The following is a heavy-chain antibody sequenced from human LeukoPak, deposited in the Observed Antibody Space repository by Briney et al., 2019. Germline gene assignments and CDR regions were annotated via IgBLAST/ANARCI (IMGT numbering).Heavy chain of an antibody. V-gene: IGHV3-30*18. D-gene: IGHD3/OR15-3a*01. J-gene: IGHJ4*02. CDR3: AKAHLLDWLLPFDY. CDR2: VFNDGGDK. CDR1: EFTFNSYA. Sequence: GGSLRLSCAASEFTFNSYAMHWVRQAPGKGLEWVGLVFNDGGDKSYADSVKGRFTISRDNSKNTLYLQMNSLRGEDTGVYYCAKAHLLDWLLPFDYWGQGTLVTVS.